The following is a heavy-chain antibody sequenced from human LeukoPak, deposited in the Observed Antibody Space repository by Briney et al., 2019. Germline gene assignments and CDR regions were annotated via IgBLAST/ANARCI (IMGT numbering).Heavy chain of an antibody. CDR1: GFTFSSYS. V-gene: IGHV3-30*18. CDR3: ANLDLVDY. J-gene: IGHJ4*02. Sequence: GGSLRLSCAASGFTFSSYSMHWVRQAPGKGLEWVAVISYDGSNKYYADSVKGRFTISRDNSKNTLYLQMNSLRAEDTAVYYCANLDLVDYWGQGTLVTVSS. CDR2: ISYDGSNK.